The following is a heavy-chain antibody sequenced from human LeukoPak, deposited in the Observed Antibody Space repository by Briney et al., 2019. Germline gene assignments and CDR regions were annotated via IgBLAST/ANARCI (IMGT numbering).Heavy chain of an antibody. CDR1: GFTFSSYA. Sequence: GGSLRLSCAASGFTFSSYAMSWVRQAPGKGLEWVSAISGSGGSTYYADSVKGRFTISRDNSKNTLYLQMNSLRAEYTLVYYCAKVPSSIDTMIIVVHFDYWGQGTLVTVSS. D-gene: IGHD3-22*01. CDR3: AKVPSSIDTMIIVVHFDY. V-gene: IGHV3-23*01. J-gene: IGHJ4*02. CDR2: ISGSGGST.